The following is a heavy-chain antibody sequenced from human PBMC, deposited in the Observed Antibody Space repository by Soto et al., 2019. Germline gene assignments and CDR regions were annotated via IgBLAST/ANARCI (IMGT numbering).Heavy chain of an antibody. J-gene: IGHJ4*02. D-gene: IGHD1-26*01. CDR2: ISGSGDGT. Sequence: EVPLLESGGDLVQRGGSLRVSCAASGFTITNYAMSWVRQSPGKGLEWVSSISGSGDGTYYADSVKGRFTISRDRSENSLHLQMNNLRADDTAVYHCAQGSSGRYYTLCDSWGQGTLVTVSS. V-gene: IGHV3-23*01. CDR3: AQGSSGRYYTLCDS. CDR1: GFTITNYA.